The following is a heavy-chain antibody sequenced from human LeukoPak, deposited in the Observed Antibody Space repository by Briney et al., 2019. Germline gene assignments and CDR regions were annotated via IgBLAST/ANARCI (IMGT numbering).Heavy chain of an antibody. CDR3: ARAAEMATIVDY. D-gene: IGHD5-24*01. CDR2: IYYSGST. V-gene: IGHV4-39*07. CDR1: GGSISSRRSY. Sequence: SETLSLTCTVSGGSISSRRSYWGWVRQPPGKGLEWIGSIYYSGSTYYNPSLKSRVTISVDTSKNQFSLKLSSVTAADTAVYYCARAAEMATIVDYWGQGTLVTVSS. J-gene: IGHJ4*02.